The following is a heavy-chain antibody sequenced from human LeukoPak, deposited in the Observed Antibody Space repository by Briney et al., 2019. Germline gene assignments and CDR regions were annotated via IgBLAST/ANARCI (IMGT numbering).Heavy chain of an antibody. J-gene: IGHJ4*02. CDR1: GYTFTGYY. CDR2: INPNSGGT. D-gene: IGHD6-13*01. V-gene: IGHV1-2*04. Sequence: GASVKVSCKASGYTFTGYYMHWVRQAPGQGLEWMGWINPNSGGTNYAQKFQGWVTMTRDTSISTVYMELSRLRSDDTAVYYCARGELYSSSWYGGSQFDYWGQGTLVTVSS. CDR3: ARGELYSSSWYGGSQFDY.